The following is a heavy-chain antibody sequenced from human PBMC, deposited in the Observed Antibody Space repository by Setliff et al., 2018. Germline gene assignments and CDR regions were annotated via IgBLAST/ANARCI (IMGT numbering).Heavy chain of an antibody. J-gene: IGHJ6*03. Sequence: PGGSLRLSCTASGFTFGDYAMSWVRQAPGKGLEWVGFIRSKAYGGTTEYAASVKGRFTISRDDSKSIAYLQMNSLRAEDTAVYYCARDGRTRYYYYYMDVWGKGTTVTVSS. CDR1: GFTFGDYA. V-gene: IGHV3-49*04. CDR2: IRSKAYGGTT. CDR3: ARDGRTRYYYYYMDV.